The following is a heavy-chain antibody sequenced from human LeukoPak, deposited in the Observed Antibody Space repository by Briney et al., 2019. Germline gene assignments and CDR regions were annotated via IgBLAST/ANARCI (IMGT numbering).Heavy chain of an antibody. CDR3: ARLLKIAAAGPFDY. CDR1: GGSISSSSYY. CDR2: IYSGGST. V-gene: IGHV3-53*01. Sequence: ETLSLTCTVSGGSISSSSYYWGWIRQPPGKGLEWVSVIYSGGSTYYADSVKGRFTISRDNSKNTLYLQMNSLRAEDTAVYYCARLLKIAAAGPFDYWGQGTLVTVSS. J-gene: IGHJ4*02. D-gene: IGHD6-13*01.